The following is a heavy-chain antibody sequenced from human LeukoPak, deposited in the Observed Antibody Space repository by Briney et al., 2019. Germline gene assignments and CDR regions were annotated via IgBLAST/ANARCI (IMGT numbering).Heavy chain of an antibody. CDR1: GGSISSYY. CDR3: ARCLVGATYYFDY. Sequence: SETLSLTCTVSGGSISSYYWSWIRQPPGKGLEWIGYIYYSGSTNYNPSLKSRVTISVDTSKNQFSLKLSSVTAADTAVYYCARCLVGATYYFDYWGQGTLVTGSS. V-gene: IGHV4-59*01. CDR2: IYYSGST. D-gene: IGHD1-26*01. J-gene: IGHJ4*02.